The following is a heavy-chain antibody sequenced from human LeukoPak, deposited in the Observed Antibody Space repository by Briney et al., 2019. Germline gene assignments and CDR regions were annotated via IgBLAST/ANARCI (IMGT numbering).Heavy chain of an antibody. CDR2: TSGNGYKT. J-gene: IGHJ4*02. CDR3: AKDSGWPFDY. CDR1: GFTFSSYA. V-gene: IGHV3-23*01. D-gene: IGHD6-19*01. Sequence: GGSLRLSCAASGFTFSSYAMSWVRQAPGKGLEWVSATSGNGYKTYYADSVKGRSTISRDNSKNTLYLQMNSLRAEDTAVYYCAKDSGWPFDYWGQGTLVTVSS.